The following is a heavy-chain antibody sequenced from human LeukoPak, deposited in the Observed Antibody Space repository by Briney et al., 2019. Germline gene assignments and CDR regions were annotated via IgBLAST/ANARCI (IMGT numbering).Heavy chain of an antibody. CDR3: ARLSPKAYFDY. CDR2: IKQDGSEK. Sequence: GGSPRLSCAASGFTFSSYWMSWARQAPGKGLEWVANIKQDGSEKYYVDSVKGRFTISRDNAKNSLYLQMNSLRAEDTAVYYCARLSPKAYFDYWGQGTLVTVSS. V-gene: IGHV3-7*01. J-gene: IGHJ4*02. CDR1: GFTFSSYW.